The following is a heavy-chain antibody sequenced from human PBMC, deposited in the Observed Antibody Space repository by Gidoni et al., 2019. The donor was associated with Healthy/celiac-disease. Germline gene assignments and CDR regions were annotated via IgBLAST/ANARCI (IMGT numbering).Heavy chain of an antibody. CDR2: IYTSGST. V-gene: IGHV4-61*02. Sequence: QVQLPESGPGLVKPSQTLSLTCPVSGCSISIGSYYWSWIRQTAWKGLEWIGSIYTSGSTNYNTALKSRVTISVDTSKNQVSLKLSAVTDAETAVYYCASGGSYLPLRYYYYYYMDVWGKGTTVTVSS. CDR1: GCSISIGSYY. J-gene: IGHJ6*03. CDR3: ASGGSYLPLRYYYYYYMDV. D-gene: IGHD3-10*01.